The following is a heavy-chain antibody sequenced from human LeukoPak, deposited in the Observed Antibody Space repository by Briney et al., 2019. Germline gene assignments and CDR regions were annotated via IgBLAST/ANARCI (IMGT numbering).Heavy chain of an antibody. D-gene: IGHD1-26*01. J-gene: IGHJ4*02. CDR1: KFTFSSYA. CDR3: VRELGGSYLIDY. Sequence: GGSLRLYCAASKFTFSSYAMHWVRQAPGKGLEYVSAISTNGGTTYYANSVKGRFTISRDNSKNTLYLQMGSLRAEDMAVYYCVRELGGSYLIDYWGQGTLVTVSS. CDR2: ISTNGGTT. V-gene: IGHV3-64*01.